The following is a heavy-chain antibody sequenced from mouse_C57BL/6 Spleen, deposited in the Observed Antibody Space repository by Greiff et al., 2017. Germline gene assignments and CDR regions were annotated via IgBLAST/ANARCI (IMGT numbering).Heavy chain of an antibody. D-gene: IGHD2-4*01. CDR2: INPNNGGT. CDR3: AYDYDYYFDY. J-gene: IGHJ2*01. CDR1: GYTFTDYN. V-gene: IGHV1-22*01. Sequence: EVQLQQSGPELVKPGASVKMSCKASGYTFTDYNMHWVKQSHGKSLEWIGYINPNNGGTSYNQKFKGKATLTVNKSSSSAYMELRSLTSEDSAVYYCAYDYDYYFDYWGQGTTLTVSS.